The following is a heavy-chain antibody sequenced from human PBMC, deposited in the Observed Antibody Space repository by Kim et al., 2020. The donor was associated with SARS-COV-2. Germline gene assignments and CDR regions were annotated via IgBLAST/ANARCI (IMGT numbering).Heavy chain of an antibody. J-gene: IGHJ6*02. CDR1: GGSISSYY. CDR3: ARTLSPYYYGSGTLYGMDV. Sequence: SETLSLTCTVSGGSISSYYWSWIRQPAGKGLEWIGRIYTSGAPTNNPSPKIRAPMPVATSKNQFSLKWSSVTAADTAVYDFARTLSPYYYGSGTLYGMDVWGQGTTVTVSS. D-gene: IGHD3-10*01. V-gene: IGHV4-4*07. CDR2: IYTSGAP.